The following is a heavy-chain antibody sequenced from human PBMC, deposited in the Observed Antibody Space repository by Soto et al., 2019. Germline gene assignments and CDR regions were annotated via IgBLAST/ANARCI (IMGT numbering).Heavy chain of an antibody. V-gene: IGHV3-23*01. J-gene: IGHJ5*02. CDR2: ISGSGGST. D-gene: IGHD6-6*01. CDR1: GFTFSSYA. CDR3: AKDLMAARDNWFGP. Sequence: GGSLRLSCAASGFTFSSYAMSWVRQAPGKGLEWVSAISGSGGSTYYADSVKGRFTISRDNSKNTLYLQMNSLRAEDTAVNYCAKDLMAARDNWFGPGGREPWSPSPQ.